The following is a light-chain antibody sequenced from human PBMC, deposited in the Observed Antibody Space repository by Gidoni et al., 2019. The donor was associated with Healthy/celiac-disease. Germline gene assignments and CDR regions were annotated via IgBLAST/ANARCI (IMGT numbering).Light chain of an antibody. CDR3: QQSYSTPPT. CDR1: QSISSY. Sequence: DIQMTQSPSSLSASVGDRVTITCRASQSISSYLNSYQQKPGKAPKLLIYAASSLQSGVPSRFSGIGSGTDFTLTISSLQPEDFATYYCQQSYSTPPTFGQGTRLEIK. CDR2: AAS. V-gene: IGKV1-39*01. J-gene: IGKJ5*01.